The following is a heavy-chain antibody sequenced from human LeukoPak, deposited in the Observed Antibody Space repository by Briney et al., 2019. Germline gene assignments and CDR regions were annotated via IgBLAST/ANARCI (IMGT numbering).Heavy chain of an antibody. CDR1: GYTFTPYW. Sequence: TGESLKISCKTSGYTFTPYWIGWVRQTPRKGLECMGVIFPRDSDVRYSPSFQGQVTISADKSTNTAYLHWGSLKASDSAMYGMDVWGPGTTVTVS. CDR2: IFPRDSDV. V-gene: IGHV5-51*01. CDR3: DV. J-gene: IGHJ6*02.